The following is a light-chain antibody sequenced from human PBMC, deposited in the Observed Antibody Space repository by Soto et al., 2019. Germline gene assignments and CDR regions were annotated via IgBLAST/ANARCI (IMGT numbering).Light chain of an antibody. J-gene: IGLJ2*01. CDR2: GVH. Sequence: QSALTQPASVSGSPGQSITISCTGTSSDIGAYDYVSWYQHQAGKAPKLILYGVHNQASGVSNRFSASKSGNTAPLTISGLQAEDEADYYCVSYRSSDTLVFGGGTKLTVL. CDR1: SSDIGAYDY. CDR3: VSYRSSDTLV. V-gene: IGLV2-14*03.